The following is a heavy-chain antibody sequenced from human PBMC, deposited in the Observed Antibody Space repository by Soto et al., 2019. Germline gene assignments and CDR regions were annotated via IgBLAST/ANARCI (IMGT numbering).Heavy chain of an antibody. Sequence: QVQLVQSGAEVKKPGASVKVSCKASGYTFTSYGISWVRQAPGQGLEWMGWISAYNGNTNYAQKLQCRVTMTTDTSTSTAYMELRSLRSDDTAVYYCAREGIVVVPAAIGDTAMAYYFDYWGQGTLVTVSS. CDR2: ISAYNGNT. CDR1: GYTFTSYG. D-gene: IGHD2-2*02. V-gene: IGHV1-18*01. CDR3: AREGIVVVPAAIGDTAMAYYFDY. J-gene: IGHJ4*02.